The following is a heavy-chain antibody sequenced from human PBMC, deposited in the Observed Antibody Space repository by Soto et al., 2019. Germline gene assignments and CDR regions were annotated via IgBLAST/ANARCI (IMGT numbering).Heavy chain of an antibody. CDR1: GYTFTSYG. CDR3: ARDEIFSSTSCYDY. Sequence: ASVKVSCKASGYTFTSYGISWVRQAPGQGLEWMGWISAYNGNTNYAQKLQGRVTMTTDTSTSTAYMELRSLRSDDTAVYYCARDEIFSSTSCYDYWGQGTLVTVSS. V-gene: IGHV1-18*01. CDR2: ISAYNGNT. D-gene: IGHD2-2*01. J-gene: IGHJ4*02.